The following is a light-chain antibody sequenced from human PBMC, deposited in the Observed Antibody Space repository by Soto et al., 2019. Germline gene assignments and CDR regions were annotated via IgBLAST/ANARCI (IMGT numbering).Light chain of an antibody. Sequence: DIQMTQSPSTLSASVGDRVTITCRASQSNSTWLAWYQHRPGKAPNLLIYKASSLESGVPSRFSGSGSGTEFTLTISSLQPDDVATYYCQQYGRYRTFGQGTKVEIK. CDR1: QSNSTW. V-gene: IGKV1-5*03. J-gene: IGKJ1*01. CDR3: QQYGRYRT. CDR2: KAS.